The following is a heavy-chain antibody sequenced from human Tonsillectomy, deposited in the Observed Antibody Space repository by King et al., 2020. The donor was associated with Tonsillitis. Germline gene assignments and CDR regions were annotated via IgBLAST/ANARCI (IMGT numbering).Heavy chain of an antibody. D-gene: IGHD3-10*01. CDR3: ARESSRGFDY. CDR2: ISSISSYI. J-gene: IGHJ4*02. Sequence: VQLVESGGGLVKPGGSLRLSCAASGFTFSSYSMNWVRQAPGKGLEWVSSISSISSYIYYADSVKGRFTISRDNAKNSLYLQMNSLRAEDTAVYYCARESSRGFDYWGQGTLVTVSS. CDR1: GFTFSSYS. V-gene: IGHV3-21*01.